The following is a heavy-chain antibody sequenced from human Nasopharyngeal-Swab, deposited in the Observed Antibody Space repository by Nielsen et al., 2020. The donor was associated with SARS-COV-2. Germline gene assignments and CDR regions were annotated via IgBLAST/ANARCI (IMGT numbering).Heavy chain of an antibody. Sequence: GESLKISCAASGYTFSRYWMHWVRQVPGKGLVWVSRIDNYGSITDYADSVRGRFTISRDNSKNTLFLYMNSLRAEDTAIYYCSRDLAGLAGSWGQGTLVIVSS. V-gene: IGHV3-74*01. D-gene: IGHD3-10*01. J-gene: IGHJ4*02. CDR2: IDNYGSIT. CDR1: GYTFSRYW. CDR3: SRDLAGLAGS.